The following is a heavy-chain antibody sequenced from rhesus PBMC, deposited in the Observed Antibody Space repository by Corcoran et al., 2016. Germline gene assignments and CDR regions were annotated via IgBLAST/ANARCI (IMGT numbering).Heavy chain of an antibody. D-gene: IGHD4-23*01. CDR1: GFTLSGYW. CDR2: INSVCRST. V-gene: IGHV3-14*01. CDR3: AVQYSNFGGWYFDL. J-gene: IGHJ2*01. Sequence: VQLVESGGGLAKPGGSLRLSCAASGFTLSGYWVHWVRQAPGKGLVWISGINSVCRSTCCADSVKCRFTISRENAKNTLFLQMDGLRAEDTAVYYCAVQYSNFGGWYFDLWGPGTPITISS.